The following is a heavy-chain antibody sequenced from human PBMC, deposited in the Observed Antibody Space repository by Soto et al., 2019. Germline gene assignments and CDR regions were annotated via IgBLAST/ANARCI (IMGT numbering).Heavy chain of an antibody. CDR1: GFSVSRNY. Sequence: EVQLVESGGGLVQPGGSLRLSCAASGFSVSRNYMSWVRQAPGKGLAWVSIIYSGGGTYYADSVKGRFTISRDNSKNTLYLQMSSLRAEDTAVYYCASYGDYDKNAFDIWGQGTMVTVSS. J-gene: IGHJ3*02. CDR3: ASYGDYDKNAFDI. V-gene: IGHV3-66*01. CDR2: IYSGGGT. D-gene: IGHD4-17*01.